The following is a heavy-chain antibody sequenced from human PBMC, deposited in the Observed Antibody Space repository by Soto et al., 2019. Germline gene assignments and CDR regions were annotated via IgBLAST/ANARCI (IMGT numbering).Heavy chain of an antibody. CDR2: TYYRSKWYN. CDR3: ARSRVQVERRYYYYGMDV. CDR1: GDSVSSNSAA. J-gene: IGHJ6*02. V-gene: IGHV6-1*01. Sequence: PSQTLSLTCAISGDSVSSNSAAWNWIRQSPSRGLEWLGRTYYRSKWYNDYAVSVKSRITINPDTSKNQFSLQLNSATPEDTAVYYCARSRVQVERRYYYYGMDVWGHGTTVTVS. D-gene: IGHD1-1*01.